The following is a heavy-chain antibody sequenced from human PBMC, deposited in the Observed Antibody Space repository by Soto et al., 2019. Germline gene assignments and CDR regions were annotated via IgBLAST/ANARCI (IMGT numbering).Heavy chain of an antibody. CDR2: ISWNSGSI. Sequence: EVQLVESGGGLVQPGRSLRLSCAASGFTFDDYAMHWVRQAPGKGLEWVSGISWNSGSIGYADSVKGRFTISRDNAKNSLYLQMNSLRAEDTALYYCAKSGKPEYYYYSYMDVWGKGTPVTGCS. CDR1: GFTFDDYA. V-gene: IGHV3-9*01. D-gene: IGHD3-10*01. J-gene: IGHJ6*03. CDR3: AKSGKPEYYYYSYMDV.